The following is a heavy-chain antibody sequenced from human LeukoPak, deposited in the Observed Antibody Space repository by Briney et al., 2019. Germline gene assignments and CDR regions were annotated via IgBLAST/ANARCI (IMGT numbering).Heavy chain of an antibody. D-gene: IGHD5-18*01. CDR2: INPNSGGT. J-gene: IGHJ6*03. Sequence: ASVTVSCKASGYTFTGYYMHWVRQAPGQGLEWMGWINPNSGGTNYAQKFQGRVTMTRDTSISTAYMELSRLRSDDTAVYYCARDGGYSYGYVRAYYYMDVWGKGTTVTVSS. V-gene: IGHV1-2*02. CDR1: GYTFTGYY. CDR3: ARDGGYSYGYVRAYYYMDV.